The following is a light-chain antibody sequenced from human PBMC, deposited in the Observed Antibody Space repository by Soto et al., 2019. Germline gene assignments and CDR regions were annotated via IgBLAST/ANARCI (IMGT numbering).Light chain of an antibody. CDR2: TNT. CDR1: SSNVGGNP. CDR3: ASWDDSLNGPV. Sequence: QSGLTLPPSASRTPGKRVTISCSGSSSNVGGNPVNWYQHVPTTAPKLLIYTNTQRPSGVPDRFSGSKSGTSASLAISGLQSEDEADYYCASWDDSLNGPVFGTGTKVTVL. V-gene: IGLV1-44*01. J-gene: IGLJ1*01.